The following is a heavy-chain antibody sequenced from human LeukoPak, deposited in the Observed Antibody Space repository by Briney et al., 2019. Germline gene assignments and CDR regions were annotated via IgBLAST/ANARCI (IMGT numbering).Heavy chain of an antibody. J-gene: IGHJ4*02. CDR3: ARVDTAMTYYFDY. Sequence: PSETLSLTCTVSGGSISSGGYYWSWIRQHPGKGLEWIGYIYYSGSTYYNPSLKSRVTISVDTSNNQFSLRLSSVTAADTAVYYCARVDTAMTYYFDYGGQGTLVTVSS. CDR2: IYYSGST. CDR1: GGSISSGGYY. D-gene: IGHD5-18*01. V-gene: IGHV4-31*03.